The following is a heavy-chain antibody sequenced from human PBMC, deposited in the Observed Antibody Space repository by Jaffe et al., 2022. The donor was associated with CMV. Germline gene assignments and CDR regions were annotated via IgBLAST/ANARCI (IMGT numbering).Heavy chain of an antibody. Sequence: QVQLQESGPGLVKPSETLSLTCTVSGGSISSYYWSWIRQPPGKGLEWIGYIYYSGSTNYNPSLKSRVTISVDTSKNQFSLKLSSVTAADTAVYYCARGEDSGSHRGENYYYGMDVWGQGTTVTVSS. J-gene: IGHJ6*02. V-gene: IGHV4-59*01. CDR1: GGSISSYY. D-gene: IGHD1-26*01. CDR3: ARGEDSGSHRGENYYYGMDV. CDR2: IYYSGST.